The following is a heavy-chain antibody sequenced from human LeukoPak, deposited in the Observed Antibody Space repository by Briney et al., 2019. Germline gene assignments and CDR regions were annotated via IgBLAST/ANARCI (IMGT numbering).Heavy chain of an antibody. J-gene: IGHJ4*02. CDR2: IYYSGST. CDR1: GGSISSYY. V-gene: IGHV4-59*01. D-gene: IGHD3-22*01. CDR3: ASNYYDSSGYYHDY. Sequence: SETLSLTCTVSGGSISSYYWSWIRQPPGKGLEWIGYIYYSGSTNYNSSLKSRVTISVDTSKNQFSLKLSSVTAADTAVYYCASNYYDSSGYYHDYWGQGTLVTVSS.